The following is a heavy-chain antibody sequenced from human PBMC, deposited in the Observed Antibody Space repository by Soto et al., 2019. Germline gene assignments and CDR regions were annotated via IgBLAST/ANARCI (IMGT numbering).Heavy chain of an antibody. Sequence: SETLSLTCTVSGDSISGSSWSWIRQPPGKGLEWIAYMYLSGSTNYNPSLKSRVTISVDTSKNQFSLKLSSVTAEDTAVYYCARDGGFYYGMDVWGQGTTVTVSS. CDR3: ARDGGFYYGMDV. V-gene: IGHV4-59*01. CDR1: GDSISGSS. J-gene: IGHJ6*02. D-gene: IGHD3-3*01. CDR2: MYLSGST.